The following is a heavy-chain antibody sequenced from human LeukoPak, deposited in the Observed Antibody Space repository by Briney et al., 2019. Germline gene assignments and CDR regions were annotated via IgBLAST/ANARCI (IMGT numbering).Heavy chain of an antibody. J-gene: IGHJ3*02. Sequence: GGSLRLSCAASGFTFSSYDMHWVRQATGKGLEWVSAIGTAGDTYYPGSVKGRFTISRDNSKNTLYLQMNSLRAEDTAVYYCAREPSGSYQEDHAFDIWGQGTMVTVSS. CDR3: AREPSGSYQEDHAFDI. CDR2: IGTAGDT. V-gene: IGHV3-13*01. CDR1: GFTFSSYD. D-gene: IGHD1-26*01.